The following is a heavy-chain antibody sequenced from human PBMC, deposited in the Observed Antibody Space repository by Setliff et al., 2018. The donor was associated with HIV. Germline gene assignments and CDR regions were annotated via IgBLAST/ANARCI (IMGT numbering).Heavy chain of an antibody. Sequence: GGSLRLSCAASGFTFTDYWMHWVRQAPGKGLVWVSRINGDESSTTYADSVKGRFTISRDNSKNTLYLLVHSLRAEDTAVYYCARGGPPNDYSYYFDSWGQGTLVTVSS. D-gene: IGHD4-17*01. V-gene: IGHV3-74*01. CDR2: INGDESST. CDR1: GFTFTDYW. J-gene: IGHJ4*02. CDR3: ARGGPPNDYSYYFDS.